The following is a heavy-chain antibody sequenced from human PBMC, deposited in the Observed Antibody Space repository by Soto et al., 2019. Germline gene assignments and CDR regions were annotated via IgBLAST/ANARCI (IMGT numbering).Heavy chain of an antibody. Sequence: EVQLVESGGGLVQPGGSLRLSCAASGFTFSSYSMNWVRQAPGKGREWVSYISSSSSTIYYADSVKGRFTISRDNAKNSLYLQMNSLRDEDTAVYYCAGERGPLNWFDPWGQGTLVTVSS. CDR2: ISSSSSTI. V-gene: IGHV3-48*02. J-gene: IGHJ5*02. CDR3: AGERGPLNWFDP. CDR1: GFTFSSYS.